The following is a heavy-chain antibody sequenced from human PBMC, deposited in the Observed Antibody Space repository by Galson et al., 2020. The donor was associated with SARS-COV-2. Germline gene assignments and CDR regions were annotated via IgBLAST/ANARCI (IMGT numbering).Heavy chain of an antibody. V-gene: IGHV1-46*01. CDR3: ARSSYGYDTRHAPWIQLSNTAMVNAFDI. J-gene: IGHJ3*02. Sequence: ASVKVSCQASGYTFTSYYMHWVRQAPGQGLEWMGIINPSGGSTSYAQKFQGRVTMTKDTSTSTVYMELSSLRSEDTAVYYCARSSYGYDTRHAPWIQLSNTAMVNAFDIWGQGTMVTVSA. CDR2: INPSGGST. D-gene: IGHD5-18*01. CDR1: GYTFTSYY.